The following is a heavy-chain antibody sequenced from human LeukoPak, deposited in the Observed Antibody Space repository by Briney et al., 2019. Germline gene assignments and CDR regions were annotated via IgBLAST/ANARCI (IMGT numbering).Heavy chain of an antibody. CDR1: GGSISSSSYY. D-gene: IGHD6-19*01. CDR3: ARDTGYSSGWYRPEYFQH. J-gene: IGHJ1*01. V-gene: IGHV4-39*07. Sequence: SETLSLTCTVSGGSISSSSYYWGWIRQPPGKGLEWIGSIYYSGSTYYNPSLKSRVTISVDTSKNQFSLKLSSVTAADTAVYYCARDTGYSSGWYRPEYFQHWGQGTLVTVSS. CDR2: IYYSGST.